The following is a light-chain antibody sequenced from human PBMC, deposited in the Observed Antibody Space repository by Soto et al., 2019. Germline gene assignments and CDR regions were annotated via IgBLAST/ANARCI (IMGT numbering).Light chain of an antibody. CDR2: EVS. J-gene: IGLJ1*01. V-gene: IGLV2-14*01. CDR1: SSDIGTYKY. CDR3: ISYTGSSTSYV. Sequence: QSALTQPASVSGSPGQSITISCTGTSSDIGTYKYVSWYQQHPGKAPKLVIYEVSNRPSGVSNRFSGSKSGNMASLTISGLQAEDEADYYCISYTGSSTSYVFGCGTKLTVL.